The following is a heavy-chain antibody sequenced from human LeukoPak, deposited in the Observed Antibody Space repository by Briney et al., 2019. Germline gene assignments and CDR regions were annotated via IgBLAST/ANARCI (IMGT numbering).Heavy chain of an antibody. CDR3: AHSHPAIITAVNRYFDY. Sequence: GSGPTLVKPTETLTLTCSFSGMSLSATGVAVGWIRQPPGKAPEWLALIYWNGDKRYSPSLESRLTISKDTSKDQVVLAMSNMDPVDTGTYYCAHSHPAIITAVNRYFDYWGQGTLVTVSS. J-gene: IGHJ4*02. D-gene: IGHD3-10*01. CDR1: GMSLSATGVA. V-gene: IGHV2-5*01. CDR2: IYWNGDK.